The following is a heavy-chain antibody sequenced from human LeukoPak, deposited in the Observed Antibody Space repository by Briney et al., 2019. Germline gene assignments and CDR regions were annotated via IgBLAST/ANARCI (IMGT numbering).Heavy chain of an antibody. J-gene: IGHJ5*02. CDR3: ARGVSPDSSGYHWFDP. Sequence: ASVKVSCKASGYTFTSYGISWGRQAPGQGLEWMGWISAYNGNTNYAQKLQGRVTMTTDTSTSTAYMELRSLRSDDTAVYYCARGVSPDSSGYHWFDPWGQGTLVTVSS. V-gene: IGHV1-18*01. D-gene: IGHD3-22*01. CDR1: GYTFTSYG. CDR2: ISAYNGNT.